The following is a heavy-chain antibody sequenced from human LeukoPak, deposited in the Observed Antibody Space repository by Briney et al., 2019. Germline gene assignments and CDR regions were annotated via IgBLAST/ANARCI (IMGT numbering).Heavy chain of an antibody. V-gene: IGHV3-7*01. Sequence: GGSLRLSCAASGFTFSSYWMSWVRQAPGKGLEWVANIKQDGSEKYYVDSVEGRFTISRDNAKNSLYLQMNSLRAEDTAVYYCARDFPVAVAGTPFDYWGQGTLVTVSS. D-gene: IGHD6-19*01. CDR3: ARDFPVAVAGTPFDY. J-gene: IGHJ4*02. CDR2: IKQDGSEK. CDR1: GFTFSSYW.